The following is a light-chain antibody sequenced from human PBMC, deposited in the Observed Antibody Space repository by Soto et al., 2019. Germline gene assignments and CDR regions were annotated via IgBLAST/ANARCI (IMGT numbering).Light chain of an antibody. CDR2: AAS. CDR3: QHYNSYSEA. V-gene: IGKV1-17*01. CDR1: RDVGSD. J-gene: IGKJ1*01. Sequence: SSLSASVGEKIIITCRASRDVGSDVSWYQQKPGQAPKLLIYAASNLYTGVPSRFSGSGSGTEFTLTISSLQPDDFATYYCQHYNSYSEAFGQGTKVDIK.